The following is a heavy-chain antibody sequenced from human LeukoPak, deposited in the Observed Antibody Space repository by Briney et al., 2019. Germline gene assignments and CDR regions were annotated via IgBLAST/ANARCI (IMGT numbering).Heavy chain of an antibody. D-gene: IGHD1-14*01. V-gene: IGHV4-59*08. CDR3: AYNRNRIIDTFDI. CDR1: GGSLSNYY. CDR2: IYYSGTT. J-gene: IGHJ3*02. Sequence: SETLSLTCTVYGGSLSNYYWSWIRQPPGKGLEWSGYIYYSGTTKYNPSLQSRVTISVDTAKHQFSLQLSSVTAADTAVYYCAYNRNRIIDTFDIWGQGTSVTVSS.